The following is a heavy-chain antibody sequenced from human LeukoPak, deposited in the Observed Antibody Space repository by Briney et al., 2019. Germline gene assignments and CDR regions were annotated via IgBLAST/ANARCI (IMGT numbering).Heavy chain of an antibody. CDR3: ARVKVGARQFDY. D-gene: IGHD1-26*01. V-gene: IGHV1-8*01. CDR2: MNPNSGNT. J-gene: IGHJ4*02. Sequence: ASVKVSCKASGYTFISYDINWVRQATGQGLEWMGWMNPNSGNTGYAQKFQGRVAMTRNTSISTAYMELSSLRSEDTAVYYCARVKVGARQFDYWGQGTLVTVSS. CDR1: GYTFISYD.